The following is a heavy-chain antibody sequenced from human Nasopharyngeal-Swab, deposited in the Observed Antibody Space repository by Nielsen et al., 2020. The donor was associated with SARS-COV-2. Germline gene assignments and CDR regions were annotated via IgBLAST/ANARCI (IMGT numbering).Heavy chain of an antibody. Sequence: WIRQPPGKGLEWVAVISYDGSNKYYADSVKGRFTISRDNSKNTLYLQMNSLRAVDTAVCYCAKVHRIAAGAFDIWGQGTMVTVSS. CDR3: AKVHRIAAGAFDI. D-gene: IGHD6-13*01. V-gene: IGHV3-30*18. J-gene: IGHJ3*02. CDR2: ISYDGSNK.